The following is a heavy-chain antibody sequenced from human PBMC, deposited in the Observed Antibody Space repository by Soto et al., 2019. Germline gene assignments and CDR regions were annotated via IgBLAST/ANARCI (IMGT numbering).Heavy chain of an antibody. CDR2: MSYDGSNK. CDR1: GFTFSSYA. Sequence: QVQLVESGGGVVQPGRSLRLSCAASGFTFSSYAMHWLRRAPGKGLEWMALMSYDGSNKYYADSVKGRFTISRDNSKNTLYLQMNSLRPEDTALYYCARDGGAYWGQGTLVIVSS. CDR3: ARDGGAY. J-gene: IGHJ4*02. D-gene: IGHD3-16*01. V-gene: IGHV3-30-3*01.